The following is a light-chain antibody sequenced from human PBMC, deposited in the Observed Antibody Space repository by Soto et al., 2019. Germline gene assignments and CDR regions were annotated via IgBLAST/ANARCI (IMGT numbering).Light chain of an antibody. Sequence: DIVMTQSPDSLAVSLGERATINCKSSQSVLYTPNNENYLAWYQQKAGQSPKVIIYWASTRESGVPDRFSGSGSGTDFTLTISSLQPEDVAVYYCQQYNNWPPWTFGQGTKVEIK. J-gene: IGKJ1*01. V-gene: IGKV4-1*01. CDR2: WAS. CDR1: QSVLYTPNNENY. CDR3: QQYNNWPPWT.